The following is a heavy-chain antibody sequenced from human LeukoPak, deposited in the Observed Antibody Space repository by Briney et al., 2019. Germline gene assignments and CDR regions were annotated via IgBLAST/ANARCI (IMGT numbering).Heavy chain of an antibody. D-gene: IGHD7-27*01. Sequence: HPGGSLRLSCAASGFTFSSYWMHWVRQPPGKGLVWVSRINTDGSSTNYADSVKGRFTISRDNAKNTLYLRMNSLRAEDTAVYYCARDGNWVFDYWGQGTLVTVSS. CDR3: ARDGNWVFDY. CDR2: INTDGSST. J-gene: IGHJ4*02. V-gene: IGHV3-74*01. CDR1: GFTFSSYW.